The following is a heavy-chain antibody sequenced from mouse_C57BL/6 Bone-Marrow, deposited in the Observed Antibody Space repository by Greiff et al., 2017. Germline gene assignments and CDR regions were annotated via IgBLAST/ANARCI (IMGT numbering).Heavy chain of an antibody. V-gene: IGHV14-4*01. J-gene: IGHJ3*01. CDR1: GFNIKDDY. D-gene: IGHD1-1*01. Sequence: VQLQQSGAELVRPGASVKLSCTASGFNIKDDYMHWVKQRPEQGLEWIGWIDPENGDTEYASKFQGKATITADTSSNTAYLQLSSLTSEDTAVYYGTTFGTTVPQAWFAYWGQGTLVTVSA. CDR2: IDPENGDT. CDR3: TTFGTTVPQAWFAY.